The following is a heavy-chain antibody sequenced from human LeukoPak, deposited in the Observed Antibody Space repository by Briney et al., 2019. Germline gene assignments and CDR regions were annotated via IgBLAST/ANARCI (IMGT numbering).Heavy chain of an antibody. CDR2: IKSKTDGGTT. CDR1: GFIFTNAW. Sequence: PGGSLRLSCAASGFIFTNAWMNWVRQAPGKGLDWVGRIKSKTDGGTTDYAAPVKGRFTVSRDDSKKMLYLQMNSLKTEYTGVYYCTSSSSDWGQGTLVTVSS. D-gene: IGHD6-19*01. CDR3: TSSSSD. J-gene: IGHJ4*02. V-gene: IGHV3-15*01.